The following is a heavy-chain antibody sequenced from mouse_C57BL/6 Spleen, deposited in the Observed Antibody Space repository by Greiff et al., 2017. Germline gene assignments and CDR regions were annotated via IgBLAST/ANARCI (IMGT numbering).Heavy chain of an antibody. CDR2: INPSNGGT. Sequence: VQLQQPGTELVKPGASVKLSCKASGYTFTSYWMHWVKQRPGQGLEWIGKINPSNGGTNYNEKFKSKATLTVDKPSSTAYMQLSSLTSAASAVYECAYGDWASFEDWGTGTTLTVSS. D-gene: IGHD1-1*02. V-gene: IGHV1-53*01. J-gene: IGHJ2*01. CDR3: AYGDWASFED. CDR1: GYTFTSYW.